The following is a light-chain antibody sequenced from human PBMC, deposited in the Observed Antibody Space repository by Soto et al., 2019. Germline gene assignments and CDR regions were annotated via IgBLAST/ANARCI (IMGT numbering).Light chain of an antibody. V-gene: IGKV3-20*01. CDR2: GAS. CDR3: QKYGSSPRT. Sequence: EIVLTQSPGTLSLSPGERATLSCRASQSVSSSYLAWYQQKPGQAPRLLIYGASSRATCIPDRFSGIGSGTDFTLTSSRLEPEDFAVYYCQKYGSSPRTFGQGTKVAI. CDR1: QSVSSSY. J-gene: IGKJ1*01.